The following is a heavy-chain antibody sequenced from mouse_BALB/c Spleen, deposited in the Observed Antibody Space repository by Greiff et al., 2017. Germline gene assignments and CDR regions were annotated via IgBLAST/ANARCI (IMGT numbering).Heavy chain of an antibody. CDR2: ISSGSSTI. V-gene: IGHV5-17*02. Sequence: EVMLVESGGGLVQPGGSRKLSCAASGFTFSSFGMHWVRQAPEKGLEWVAYISSGSSTIYYADTVKGRFTISRDNPKNTLFLQMTSLRSEDTAMYYCARDYYGSSYPWFAYWGQGTLVTVSA. D-gene: IGHD1-1*01. CDR1: GFTFSSFG. CDR3: ARDYYGSSYPWFAY. J-gene: IGHJ3*01.